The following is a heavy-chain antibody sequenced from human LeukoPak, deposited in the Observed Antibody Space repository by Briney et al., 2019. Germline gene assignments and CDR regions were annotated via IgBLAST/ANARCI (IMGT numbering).Heavy chain of an antibody. D-gene: IGHD2-21*01. CDR2: INPNSGGT. J-gene: IGHJ4*02. Sequence: GASVKVSCKASGYTFTGYYMHWVRQAPGQGLEWMGWINPNSGGTNYAQKVQGRGTMTRDTSSSTAYMELSRLRSDDTAVYYCATYVVSSFDYWGQGTLVTVSS. CDR3: ATYVVSSFDY. CDR1: GYTFTGYY. V-gene: IGHV1-2*02.